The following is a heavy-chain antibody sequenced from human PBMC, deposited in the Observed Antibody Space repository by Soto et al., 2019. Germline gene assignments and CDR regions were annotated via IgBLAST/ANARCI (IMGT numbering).Heavy chain of an antibody. CDR2: ISGYNGKT. J-gene: IGHJ6*02. CDR3: AREGPRPYYYYGMAV. CDR1: GYTFSMSG. V-gene: IGHV1-18*01. Sequence: QVQLVQSGAEVKKPGASVKVSCKSSGYTFSMSGISWVRQAPGQGLEWMGWISGYNGKTNYEQKFPDSNTMTTDTSPNMAYMQLRSLTSDDTAVYYCAREGPRPYYYYGMAVWGQGTTVTVSS.